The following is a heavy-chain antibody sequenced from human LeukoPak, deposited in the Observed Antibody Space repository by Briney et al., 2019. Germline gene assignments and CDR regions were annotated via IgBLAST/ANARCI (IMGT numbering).Heavy chain of an antibody. CDR3: ARLGASDYVWGKWWYFDY. D-gene: IGHD3-16*01. V-gene: IGHV1-2*06. CDR2: INPNSGGT. J-gene: IGHJ4*02. CDR1: GYTFTGYY. Sequence: ASVKVSCTASGYTFTGYYMHWVRQAPGHGLEWMGRINPNSGGTNYAQKFQRRVTMTRDTSISTAYMELSRLRSDDTAVYYCARLGASDYVWGKWWYFDYWGQGTLVTVSS.